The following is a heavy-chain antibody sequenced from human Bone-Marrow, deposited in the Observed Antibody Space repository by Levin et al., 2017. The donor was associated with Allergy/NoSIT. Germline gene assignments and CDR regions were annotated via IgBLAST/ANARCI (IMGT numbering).Heavy chain of an antibody. J-gene: IGHJ6*02. CDR2: INHSGST. V-gene: IGHV4-34*01. Sequence: GSLRLSCAVYGGSFSGYYWSLIRQPPGKGLEWIGEINHSGSTNYNPSLKSRVTISVDTSKNQFSLKLSSVTAADTAVYYCARGREVRGVIRFGYDYGMDVWGQGTTVTVSS. D-gene: IGHD3-10*01. CDR3: ARGREVRGVIRFGYDYGMDV. CDR1: GGSFSGYY.